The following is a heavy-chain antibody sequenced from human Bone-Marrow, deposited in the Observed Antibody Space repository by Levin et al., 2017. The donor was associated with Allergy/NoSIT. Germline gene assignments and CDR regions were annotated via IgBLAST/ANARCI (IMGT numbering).Heavy chain of an antibody. CDR1: GFTVSSNY. D-gene: IGHD1-1*01. Sequence: GGSLRLSCAASGFTVSSNYMSWVRQAPGKGLEWVSVIYSGGSTYYADSVKGRFTISRDNSKNTLYLQMNSLRAEDTAVYYCARGFAPVQNAFDIWGQGTMVTVSS. CDR3: ARGFAPVQNAFDI. CDR2: IYSGGST. V-gene: IGHV3-53*01. J-gene: IGHJ3*02.